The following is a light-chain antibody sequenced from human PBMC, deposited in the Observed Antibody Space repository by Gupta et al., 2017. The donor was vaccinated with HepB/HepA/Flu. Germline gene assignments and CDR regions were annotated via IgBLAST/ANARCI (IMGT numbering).Light chain of an antibody. Sequence: QSVLTQPPSASGTPGQRVTISCSGSSSNIGSNTVNWYQQLPGTAPKLLIYSNNQRPPGAPDRFSGSESGTSATLAIRGLQAEDEDDYDWAAWDDSFWVFGGGTKLTVL. CDR2: SNN. V-gene: IGLV1-44*01. J-gene: IGLJ3*02. CDR3: AAWDDSFWV. CDR1: SSNIGSNT.